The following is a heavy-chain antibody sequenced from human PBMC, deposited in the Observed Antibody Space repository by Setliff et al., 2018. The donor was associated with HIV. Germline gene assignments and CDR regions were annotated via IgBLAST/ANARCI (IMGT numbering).Heavy chain of an antibody. J-gene: IGHJ4*02. CDR2: INHSGST. D-gene: IGHD3-22*01. V-gene: IGHV4-4*02. Sequence: TLSLTCAVSGGSISSSNWWSWVRQPPGKGLEWVGEINHSGSTNYNPSLKSRVTMSVDTSKNQFSLKLSSVTAADTAVYYCARGGGYYAPLVYWGQGTLVTVSS. CDR1: GGSISSSNW. CDR3: ARGGGYYAPLVY.